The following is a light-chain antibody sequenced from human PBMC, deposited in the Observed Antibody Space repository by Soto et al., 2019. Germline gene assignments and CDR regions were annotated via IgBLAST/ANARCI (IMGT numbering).Light chain of an antibody. J-gene: IGLJ1*01. Sequence: QSVLTQPASVSGSPGQSITISCTGTSSDVGGYNYVSWYQQHPGKAPKLMIYDVSNRPSGVSNRFSGSKSGNTASLTIPGLQAEDEADYYCSSYTSSSTALYVFGTGTKVTVL. CDR3: SSYTSSSTALYV. V-gene: IGLV2-14*01. CDR2: DVS. CDR1: SSDVGGYNY.